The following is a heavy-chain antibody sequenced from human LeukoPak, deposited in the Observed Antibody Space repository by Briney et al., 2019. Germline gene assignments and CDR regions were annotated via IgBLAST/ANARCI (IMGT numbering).Heavy chain of an antibody. CDR3: ARVRANYDILTGYSFSYYFDF. CDR2: IYTSGST. CDR1: GGSISSGSYY. Sequence: SETLSLTCTVSGGSISSGSYYWSWIRQPAGKGLEWIGRIYTSGSTNYNPSLQSRVTVSVDTSKNQFSLKLSSVTAADTAVYYCARVRANYDILTGYSFSYYFDFWGQGTLVTVSS. D-gene: IGHD3-9*01. J-gene: IGHJ4*02. V-gene: IGHV4-61*02.